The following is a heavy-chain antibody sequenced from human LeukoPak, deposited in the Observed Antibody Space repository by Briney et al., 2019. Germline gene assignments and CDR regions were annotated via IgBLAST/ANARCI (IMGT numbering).Heavy chain of an antibody. J-gene: IGHJ4*02. Sequence: PGGSLRLSCAASGFTFSDYYMSWIRQAPGKGLEWISYITSSSSDTNYADSVKGRFTISRDNAKKSLYLQMNSLRAEDTAVYYCARDYDILTGYFRGGFDCWGQGTLVTVSS. D-gene: IGHD3-9*01. CDR2: ITSSSSDT. CDR3: ARDYDILTGYFRGGFDC. CDR1: GFTFSDYY. V-gene: IGHV3-11*05.